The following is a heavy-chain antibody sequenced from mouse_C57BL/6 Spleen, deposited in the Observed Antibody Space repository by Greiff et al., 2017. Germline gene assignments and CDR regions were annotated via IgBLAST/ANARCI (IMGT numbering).Heavy chain of an antibody. V-gene: IGHV1-15*01. CDR3: TDNPCAY. CDR2: IDPETGGT. D-gene: IGHD1-3*01. J-gene: IGHJ3*01. CDR1: GYTFTDYE. Sequence: VQLQQSGAELVRPGASVTLSCKASGYTFTDYEMHWVKQTPVNGLEWIGAIDPETGGTAYKQKFKGKAILTADKSSSTAYLELRSLPSEDSAVYYCTDNPCAYWGQGTLVTVSA.